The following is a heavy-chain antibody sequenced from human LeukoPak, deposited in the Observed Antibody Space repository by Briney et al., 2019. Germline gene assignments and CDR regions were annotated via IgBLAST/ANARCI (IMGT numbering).Heavy chain of an antibody. CDR3: ARAVVVTDIPENYYYGMDV. J-gene: IGHJ6*01. Sequence: ASVKVSCKPSGYTFTGYYVHWVRHAPGQGLEWRGWFNPKSGGTNYAQKFQGTVTMTRDTAISTAYMELSRLRSDDTAVYYCARAVVVTDIPENYYYGMDVWGQRTTVTVSS. D-gene: IGHD2-21*02. CDR1: GYTFTGYY. V-gene: IGHV1-2*02. CDR2: FNPKSGGT.